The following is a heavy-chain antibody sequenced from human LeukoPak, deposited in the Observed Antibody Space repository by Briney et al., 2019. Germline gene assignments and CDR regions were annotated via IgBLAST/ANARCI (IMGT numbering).Heavy chain of an antibody. Sequence: SETLSLTCTVSGGSISSYYWSWIRQPPGKGLEWIGYIYYSGSTSYNPSLKSRVTISVDTSKNQFSLKLSSVTAADTAVYYCAREEALGSGSFDYWGQGTLVTVSS. J-gene: IGHJ4*02. CDR3: AREEALGSGSFDY. V-gene: IGHV4-59*01. CDR1: GGSISSYY. CDR2: IYYSGST. D-gene: IGHD1-26*01.